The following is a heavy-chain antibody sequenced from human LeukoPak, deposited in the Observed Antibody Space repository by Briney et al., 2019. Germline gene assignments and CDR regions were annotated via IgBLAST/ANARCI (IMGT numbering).Heavy chain of an antibody. V-gene: IGHV3-23*01. D-gene: IGHD3-22*01. CDR2: LSGSGGGT. J-gene: IGHJ4*02. Sequence: GGSLRLSCAVSGITLSNYGMSWVRQAPGKGLEWVAGLSGSGGGTNYADSVQGRFTIPRDNPKNTLYLQMNSLRADDTAVYYCAQEHFDTSGYYSRFDNWGQGILVTVSS. CDR3: AQEHFDTSGYYSRFDN. CDR1: GITLSNYG.